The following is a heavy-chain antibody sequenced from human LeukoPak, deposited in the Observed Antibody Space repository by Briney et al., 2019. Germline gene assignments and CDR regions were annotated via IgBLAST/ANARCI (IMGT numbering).Heavy chain of an antibody. CDR2: INQGGSEK. Sequence: GGSLRLSCTASSFSFSSYWMTWVRQAPGKGLEWVASINQGGSEKYSVDSVKGRFTISRDNPKNSLYLQMNSLRAEDTAVYYCARGVGDYYDSSGYYYGGDYRGQGTLVTVSS. V-gene: IGHV3-7*01. CDR3: ARGVGDYYDSSGYYYGGDY. CDR1: SFSFSSYW. J-gene: IGHJ4*02. D-gene: IGHD3-22*01.